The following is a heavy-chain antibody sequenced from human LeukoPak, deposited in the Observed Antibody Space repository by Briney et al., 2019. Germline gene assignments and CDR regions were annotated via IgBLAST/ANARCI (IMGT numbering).Heavy chain of an antibody. V-gene: IGHV3-74*01. Sequence: GGSLRLSCAASGFTFSTYSMHWVRQAPGKGLVWVSRIKTDGRSKNYADSVKGRFPISRDNAKNTLYLQMNSLRAEDTAVYYCASDGGGLGYWGQGTLVTVSS. D-gene: IGHD3-16*01. CDR3: ASDGGGLGY. CDR2: IKTDGRSK. CDR1: GFTFSTYS. J-gene: IGHJ4*02.